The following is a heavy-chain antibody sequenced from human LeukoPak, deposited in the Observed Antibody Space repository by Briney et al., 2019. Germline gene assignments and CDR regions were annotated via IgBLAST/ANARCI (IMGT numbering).Heavy chain of an antibody. V-gene: IGHV3-23*01. Sequence: GGFLRLSCATSGFTFNTYVMAWVRHAPGKGLEGVSAISGGGGSTYYADSVKVRLTISGDNSINTLYLQMNSLRAVDTAVDYCAKPFGRVIVVEFYFDYWGPGTLVTVSS. CDR1: GFTFNTYV. J-gene: IGHJ4*02. CDR3: AKPFGRVIVVEFYFDY. D-gene: IGHD3-16*02. CDR2: ISGGGGST.